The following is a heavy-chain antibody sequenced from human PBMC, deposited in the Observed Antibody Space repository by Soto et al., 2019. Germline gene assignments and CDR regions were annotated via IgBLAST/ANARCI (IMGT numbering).Heavy chain of an antibody. CDR2: IYYSGST. CDR3: ARAQFSMVRGVIDYYYYYGMDV. V-gene: IGHV4-31*03. D-gene: IGHD3-10*01. Sequence: SETLSLTCTVSGGSISSGGYYWSWIRQHPGKGLEWIGYIYYSGSTYYNPSLKSRVTISVDTSKNQFSLKLSSVTAADTAVYYCARAQFSMVRGVIDYYYYYGMDVWGQGTTVTVSS. CDR1: GGSISSGGYY. J-gene: IGHJ6*02.